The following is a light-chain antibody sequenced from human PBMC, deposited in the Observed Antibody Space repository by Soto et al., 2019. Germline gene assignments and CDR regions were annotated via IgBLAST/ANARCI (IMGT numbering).Light chain of an antibody. Sequence: EIVLTQSPGTLSLSPGERATLSCRASQSVSSSYLAWYQQKHGQAPRLLIYGASSRATGIPDRFSGSGSGTDFTLTISRLEPEDFAVYYCQQYGSPPWTFGQGTKVEIK. V-gene: IGKV3-20*01. CDR2: GAS. CDR3: QQYGSPPWT. CDR1: QSVSSSY. J-gene: IGKJ1*01.